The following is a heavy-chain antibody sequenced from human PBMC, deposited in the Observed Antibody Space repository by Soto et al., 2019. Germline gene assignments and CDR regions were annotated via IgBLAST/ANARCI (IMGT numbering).Heavy chain of an antibody. CDR1: GFTFTDYT. D-gene: IGHD3-16*01. J-gene: IGHJ4*02. CDR2: ISGAGIST. V-gene: IGHV3-23*01. Sequence: PGGSLRLSCAASGFTFTDYTMSWVRQAPGKGLEWVSAISGAGISTYFGDSVKGRFSISRDNSKNTLYLQMDSLRPDDTAVYYCARQAKIGDRSQFYFDSWGQGTLVTVSS. CDR3: ARQAKIGDRSQFYFDS.